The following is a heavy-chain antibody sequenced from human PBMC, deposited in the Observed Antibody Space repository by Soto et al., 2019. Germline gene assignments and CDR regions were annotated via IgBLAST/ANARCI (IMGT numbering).Heavy chain of an antibody. D-gene: IGHD3-22*01. CDR1: GGTFSSYT. CDR3: ATGTDYYDSSGYLSNRYYYYGMDV. J-gene: IGHJ6*02. CDR2: IIPILGIA. Sequence: ASVKVSCKASGGTFSSYTISWVRQAPGQGLEWMGRIIPILGIANYAQKFQGRVTITADKSTSTAYMELSSLRSEDTAVYYCATGTDYYDSSGYLSNRYYYYGMDVWGQGTTVTVSS. V-gene: IGHV1-69*02.